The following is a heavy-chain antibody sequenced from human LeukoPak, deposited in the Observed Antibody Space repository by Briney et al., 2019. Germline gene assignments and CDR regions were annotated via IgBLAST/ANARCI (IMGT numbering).Heavy chain of an antibody. CDR3: ARELLWFGELFAPSDY. CDR1: GFSFSTYW. D-gene: IGHD3-10*01. J-gene: IGHJ4*02. CDR2: IKNDGSEK. Sequence: GGSLRLSCAASGFSFSTYWMTWVRQAPGKGLEWVANIKNDGSEKNYVDSVTGRFTISRDNAKNSLYLQMNSLRAEDTAVYYCARELLWFGELFAPSDYWGQGTLVTVSS. V-gene: IGHV3-7*01.